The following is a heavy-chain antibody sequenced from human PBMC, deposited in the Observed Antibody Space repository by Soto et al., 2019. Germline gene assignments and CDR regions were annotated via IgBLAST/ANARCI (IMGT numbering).Heavy chain of an antibody. CDR1: GYTFTSYA. D-gene: IGHD3-22*01. CDR2: INAGNGNT. CDR3: ARDPAYYYDSSGYYYGRDAFDI. Sequence: ASVKVSCKASGYTFTSYAMHWVRQAPGQRLEWMGWINAGNGNTKYSQKFQGRVTITRDTSASTASMEMSSLRSEDTAVYYCARDPAYYYDSSGYYYGRDAFDIWGKGTMVTVSS. V-gene: IGHV1-3*01. J-gene: IGHJ3*02.